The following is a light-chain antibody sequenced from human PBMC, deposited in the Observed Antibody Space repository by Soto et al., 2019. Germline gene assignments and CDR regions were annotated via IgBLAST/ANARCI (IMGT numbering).Light chain of an antibody. V-gene: IGLV3-21*04. Sequence: SSELTQPPSVSVAPGKTARITCGGNNIGSKSVHWYQQKPGQAPVLVIYDDSERPSGIPERFSGSNSGNTATLTISRVEAGDEADYYCQVWDSSSDVVFGGGTKLTVL. CDR1: NIGSKS. CDR3: QVWDSSSDVV. J-gene: IGLJ2*01. CDR2: DDS.